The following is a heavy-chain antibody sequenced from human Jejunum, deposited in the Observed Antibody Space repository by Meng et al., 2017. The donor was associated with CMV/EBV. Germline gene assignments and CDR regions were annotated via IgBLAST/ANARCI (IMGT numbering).Heavy chain of an antibody. CDR2: ITSGSRYI. CDR1: GLDFNTYT. D-gene: IGHD6-13*01. J-gene: IGHJ4*02. V-gene: IGHV3-21*01. CDR3: ATDYRRGAGPN. Sequence: CAASGLDFNTYTMNWVRQAPGKGPEWVSSITSGSRYIFYTDSVKGRFTLSRDNAKKSLYLQMNSLRAADTAVYYCATDYRRGAGPNWGQGTLVTVSS.